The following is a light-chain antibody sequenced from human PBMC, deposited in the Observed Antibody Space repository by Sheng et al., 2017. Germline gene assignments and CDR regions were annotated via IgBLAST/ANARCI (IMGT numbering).Light chain of an antibody. V-gene: IGKV1-33*01. CDR1: QSISSW. CDR2: DAS. Sequence: DIQMTQSPSTLSASVGDRVTITCRASQSISSWLAWYQQKPGKAPKLLIYDASNLETGVPSRFSGSGSGTDFTFTISSLQPEDIATYYCQQYDNLYTFGGGTKVEIK. CDR3: QQYDNLYT. J-gene: IGKJ4*01.